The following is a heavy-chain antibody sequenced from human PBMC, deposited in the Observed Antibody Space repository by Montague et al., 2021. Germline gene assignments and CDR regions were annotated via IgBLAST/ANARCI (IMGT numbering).Heavy chain of an antibody. D-gene: IGHD3-3*01. V-gene: IGHV3-9*01. J-gene: IGHJ4*02. Sequence: SLRLSCAASGFIFNNYVMNWVRQAPWKGLEWVSGINWNSINIDYADSVKGRFTISRDNAKNSLYLQTNSLRAKDTAFYYCVKDTRDYYPDFWGQGILVTGSS. CDR3: VKDTRDYYPDF. CDR1: GFIFNNYV. CDR2: INWNSINI.